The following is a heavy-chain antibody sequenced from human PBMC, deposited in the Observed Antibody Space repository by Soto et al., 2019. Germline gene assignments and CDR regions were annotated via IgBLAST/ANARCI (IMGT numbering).Heavy chain of an antibody. CDR2: IFYSGNSGST. Sequence: QVQLQESGPGLVKPSETLSLTCTVSGGSVNSANYYWSWIRQPPGKRLQWIGYIFYSGNSGSTNFTPSLERRITISVDTSKNQFSLKLSYVTAAATALSYCARVGSSGYYGWFEPWGQGTLVTVSS. CDR1: GGSVNSANYY. V-gene: IGHV4-61*01. CDR3: ARVGSSGYYGWFEP. D-gene: IGHD3-22*01. J-gene: IGHJ5*02.